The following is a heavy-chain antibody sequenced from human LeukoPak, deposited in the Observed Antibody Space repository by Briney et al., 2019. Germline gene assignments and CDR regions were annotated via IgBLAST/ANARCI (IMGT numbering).Heavy chain of an antibody. CDR3: ARGPSSAARHVFDY. D-gene: IGHD6-6*01. CDR2: IYTSGST. V-gene: IGHV4-4*07. Sequence: SETLSLTCTVSGGSISSYYWSWIRQPAGKGLEWIGRIYTSGSTNYNPSLKSRVTMSVDTSKNQFSLKLSSVTAADTAVYYCARGPSSAARHVFDYWGQGTLVTVPS. J-gene: IGHJ4*02. CDR1: GGSISSYY.